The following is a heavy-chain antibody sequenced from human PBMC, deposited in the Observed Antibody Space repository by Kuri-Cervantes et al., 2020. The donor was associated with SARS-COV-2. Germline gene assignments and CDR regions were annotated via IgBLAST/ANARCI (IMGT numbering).Heavy chain of an antibody. CDR2: ISSSSSYI. CDR1: GFTFSSYS. Sequence: GESLKISCAASGFTFSSYSMNWVRQAPGKGLEWVSSISSSSSYIYYADSVKGRFTISRDNAKNSLYLQMNSLRAEDTAVYYCARTVTGSGEQWQHDYWGQGTLVTSPQ. D-gene: IGHD6-19*01. V-gene: IGHV3-21*01. J-gene: IGHJ4*02. CDR3: ARTVTGSGEQWQHDY.